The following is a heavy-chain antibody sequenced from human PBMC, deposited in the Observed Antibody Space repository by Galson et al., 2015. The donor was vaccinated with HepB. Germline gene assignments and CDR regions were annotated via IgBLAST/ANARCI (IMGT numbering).Heavy chain of an antibody. CDR3: SSSGRFLLNYGMDV. Sequence: SLRLSCAASGLTFRDFGMNWIRQTPEKGLEWVASISSGGSYIYYADSVKGRFTISRDNAKNSLYLQMNSLRAEDTAVYFCSSSGRFLLNYGMDVWGQGTTVTVSS. CDR2: ISSGGSYI. J-gene: IGHJ6*01. V-gene: IGHV3-21*01. CDR1: GLTFRDFG. D-gene: IGHD1-26*01.